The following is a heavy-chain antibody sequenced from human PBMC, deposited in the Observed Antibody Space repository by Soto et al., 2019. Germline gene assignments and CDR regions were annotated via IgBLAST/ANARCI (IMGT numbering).Heavy chain of an antibody. CDR1: ELTFSRYG. V-gene: IGHV3-30*18. CDR2: ISDDGTKK. D-gene: IGHD2-2*01. J-gene: IGHJ6*02. Sequence: QVQLVESGGGVVKPGRSLRLSCAASELTFSRYGIHWVRQAPGKGLEWVAMISDDGTKKNYADSVKGRFTISRDNSKNTMYLQMNSLRPEDTAVYYCAKDIVVPSALGYYYYGMDFWGQGTTVTVSS. CDR3: AKDIVVPSALGYYYYGMDF.